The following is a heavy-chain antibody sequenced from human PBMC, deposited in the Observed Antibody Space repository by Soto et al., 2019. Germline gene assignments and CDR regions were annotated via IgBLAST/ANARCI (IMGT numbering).Heavy chain of an antibody. CDR3: ARVYYVSGSYYYYYGMDV. CDR2: MNPNSGNT. CDR1: GYTFTSYD. V-gene: IGHV1-8*01. J-gene: IGHJ6*02. D-gene: IGHD3-10*01. Sequence: ASVKVSCKASGYTFTSYDINWVRQATGQGLEWMGWMNPNSGNTGYAQKFQGRVTMTRNTSISTAYMELSSLRSEDTAVYYCARVYYVSGSYYYYYGMDVWGQGTTVTVSS.